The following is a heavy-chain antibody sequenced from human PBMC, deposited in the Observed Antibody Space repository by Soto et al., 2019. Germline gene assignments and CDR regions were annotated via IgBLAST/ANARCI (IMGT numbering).Heavy chain of an antibody. V-gene: IGHV3-30*18. D-gene: IGHD6-19*01. Sequence: QVQLVESGGGVVQPGRSLRLSCAASGFTFSSYGMHWVRQAPGKGLEWVAVISYDGSNKYYADSVKGRFTISRDNSKNTRYLQMNRLRAEDTAVYYCAKTPERSGWFYYYYYGMDVWGQGTTVTVSS. J-gene: IGHJ6*02. CDR1: GFTFSSYG. CDR3: AKTPERSGWFYYYYYGMDV. CDR2: ISYDGSNK.